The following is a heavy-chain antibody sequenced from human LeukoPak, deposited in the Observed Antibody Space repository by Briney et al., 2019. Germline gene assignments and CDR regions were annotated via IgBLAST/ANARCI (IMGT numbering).Heavy chain of an antibody. CDR1: GGSISSYY. Sequence: KSSETLSLTCTVSGGSISSYYWSWIRQPPGKGLEWIGYIYYSGSTNYNPSLKSRVTISVDTSKNQFSLKLSSVTAADTAVYYCARSGYDSSGYSLRDYYGMDVWGQGTTVTVSS. CDR3: ARSGYDSSGYSLRDYYGMDV. J-gene: IGHJ6*02. CDR2: IYYSGST. D-gene: IGHD3-22*01. V-gene: IGHV4-59*01.